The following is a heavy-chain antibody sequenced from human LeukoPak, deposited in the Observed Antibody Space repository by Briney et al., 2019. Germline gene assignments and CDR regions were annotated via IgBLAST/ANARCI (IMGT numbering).Heavy chain of an antibody. J-gene: IGHJ4*02. D-gene: IGHD6-19*01. V-gene: IGHV4-34*01. Sequence: SETLSLTCAVYGGSFSGYYWSWIRQPPGKGLEWIGEINHSGSTNYNPSLKSRVTISVDTSKNQFSLKLSSVTAADTAAYYCARLRKTSSGWYYWGQGTLVTVSS. CDR1: GGSFSGYY. CDR3: ARLRKTSSGWYY. CDR2: INHSGST.